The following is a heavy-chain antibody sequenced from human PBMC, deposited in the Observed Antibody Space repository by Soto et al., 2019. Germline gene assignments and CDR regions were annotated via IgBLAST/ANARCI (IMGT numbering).Heavy chain of an antibody. CDR2: IYYSGST. V-gene: IGHV4-59*08. CDR1: GGSISRYY. J-gene: IGHJ4*02. CDR3: ARRRYSSSWFFDY. D-gene: IGHD6-13*01. Sequence: SETLSLTCTVSGGSISRYYWSWVRQPPGKGLEWIGYIYYSGSTNYNPSLKSRVTISVDTSKNQFSLKLSSVTAADTAVYYCARRRYSSSWFFDYWGQGTLVTVSS.